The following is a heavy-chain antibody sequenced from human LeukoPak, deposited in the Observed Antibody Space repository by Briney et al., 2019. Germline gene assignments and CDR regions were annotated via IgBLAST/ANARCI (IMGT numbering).Heavy chain of an antibody. CDR3: ARWDHEEGSFDY. J-gene: IGHJ4*02. Sequence: SQTLSLTCAISGDSVSTNSAAWNWITQSPSRGLEWLGSTYYKSQWYNNYARSVKSRIIINPDTSKNQISLQLNSVTREGTAVYYCARWDHEEGSFDYWGLGTLVTASS. CDR2: TYYKSQWYN. CDR1: GDSVSTNSAA. D-gene: IGHD1-26*01. V-gene: IGHV6-1*01.